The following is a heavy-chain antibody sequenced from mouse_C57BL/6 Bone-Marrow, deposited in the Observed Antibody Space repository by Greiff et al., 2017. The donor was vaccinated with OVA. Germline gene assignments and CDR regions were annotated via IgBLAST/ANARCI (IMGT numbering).Heavy chain of an antibody. CDR2: IWTGGGT. Sequence: QVQLKQSGPGLVAPSQSLSITCTVSGFSLTSYAISWVRQPPGKGLEWLGVIWTGGGTTYNSALKSRLSISKDNSKSQVFLKMNSLQTDDTARYYCASYDYGSSALAYWGQGTLVTVSA. V-gene: IGHV2-9-1*01. CDR3: ASYDYGSSALAY. J-gene: IGHJ3*01. CDR1: GFSLTSYA. D-gene: IGHD1-1*01.